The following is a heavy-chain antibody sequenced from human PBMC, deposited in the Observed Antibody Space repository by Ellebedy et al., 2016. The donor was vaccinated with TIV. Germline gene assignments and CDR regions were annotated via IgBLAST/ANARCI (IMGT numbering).Heavy chain of an antibody. D-gene: IGHD1-26*01. CDR2: INHSGST. Sequence: MPSETLSLTCAVYGGSFSGYYWTWLRQPPGKGLEWIGDINHSGSTKYNPSLKSRVTISVDRSKNQFSLKLSSVTAADTAVYYCASGRIGLDYWGQGTLVTVSS. CDR3: ASGRIGLDY. J-gene: IGHJ4*02. CDR1: GGSFSGYY. V-gene: IGHV4-34*01.